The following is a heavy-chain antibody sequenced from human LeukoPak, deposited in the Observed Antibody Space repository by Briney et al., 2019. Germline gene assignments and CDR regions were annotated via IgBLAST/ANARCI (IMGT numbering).Heavy chain of an antibody. CDR1: GFTFSSYS. D-gene: IGHD6-19*01. V-gene: IGHV3-21*01. Sequence: GGSLRLSCAASGFTFSSYSMNWVRQAPGKGLEWVSSISSSSSYIYYADSVKGRFTISRDNAKNSLYLQMNSLRAEDTAVYYCARDNLIAVAGLDAFDIWGQGTMVTVSS. J-gene: IGHJ3*02. CDR3: ARDNLIAVAGLDAFDI. CDR2: ISSSSSYI.